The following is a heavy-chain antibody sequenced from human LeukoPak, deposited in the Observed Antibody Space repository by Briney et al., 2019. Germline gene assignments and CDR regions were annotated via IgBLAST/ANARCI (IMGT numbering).Heavy chain of an antibody. CDR1: GFTFSSYA. D-gene: IGHD3-22*01. CDR3: AKRRYDSSGYTP. J-gene: IGHJ4*02. Sequence: GGSLRLSCAASGFTFSSYAMSWVRQAPGKGLEWVSAVSGSGGSTYYADSVKGRFTISRDNSKNTLYLQMNSLRAEDTAVYYCAKRRYDSSGYTPWGQGTLVTVSS. V-gene: IGHV3-23*01. CDR2: VSGSGGST.